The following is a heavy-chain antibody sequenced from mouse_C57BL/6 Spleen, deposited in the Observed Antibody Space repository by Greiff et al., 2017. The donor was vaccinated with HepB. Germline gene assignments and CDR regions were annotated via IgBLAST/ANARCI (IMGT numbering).Heavy chain of an antibody. D-gene: IGHD1-1*01. V-gene: IGHV1-55*01. CDR2: LYPGSGST. CDR3: ARMYYYYGSSYFYFDY. J-gene: IGHJ2*01. Sequence: QVQLQQPGAELVKPGASVKMSCKASGYTFTSYWITWVKQRPGQGLEWIGDLYPGSGSTNYNEKFKSKATLTVDTSSSTAYMQLSSLTSEDSAVYYCARMYYYYGSSYFYFDYWGQGTTLTVSS. CDR1: GYTFTSYW.